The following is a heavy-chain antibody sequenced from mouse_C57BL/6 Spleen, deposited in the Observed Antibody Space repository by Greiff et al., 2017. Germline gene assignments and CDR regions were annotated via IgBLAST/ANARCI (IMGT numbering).Heavy chain of an antibody. CDR1: GYTFTSSW. CDR3: ASQSYYSRGFDY. D-gene: IGHD2-5*01. J-gene: IGHJ2*01. V-gene: IGHV1-55*01. CDR2: ISPGSGST. Sequence: QVQLQQPGAELVKPGASVKMSCKASGYTFTSSWITWVKQRPGQGLEWIGDISPGSGSTNYNEKFKSKATLTVDTSSSTAYMQLSSLTSEDAAVYYCASQSYYSRGFDYWGQGTTLTVSS.